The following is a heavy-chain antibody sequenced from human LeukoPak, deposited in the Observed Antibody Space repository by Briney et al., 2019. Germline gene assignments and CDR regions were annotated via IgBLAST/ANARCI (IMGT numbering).Heavy chain of an antibody. J-gene: IGHJ4*02. CDR2: VSGSGDTT. D-gene: IGHD1-26*01. CDR1: GFTFSNYA. Sequence: PGGSPRLSCAASGFTFSNYAMSWVRQAPGKGPEWVSAVSGSGDTTYYADSVQGRFTISRDSSKNTLYLQMNSLRAEDTALYYCAKGRHASSGMFDYWGQGTLVTVSS. V-gene: IGHV3-23*01. CDR3: AKGRHASSGMFDY.